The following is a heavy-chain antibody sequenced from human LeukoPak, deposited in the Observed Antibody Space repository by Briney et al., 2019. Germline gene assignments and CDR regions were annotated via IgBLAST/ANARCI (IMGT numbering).Heavy chain of an antibody. D-gene: IGHD5-12*01. J-gene: IGHJ4*02. CDR2: ISSSSSYI. CDR1: GFTFSSYS. CDR3: ARELAKRDPIDY. V-gene: IGHV3-21*01. Sequence: GGSLRLSCAASGFTFSSYSMNWVRQAPGKGLEWVSSISSSSSYIHYADSVKGRFTISRDNAKNSLYLQMNSLRAEDTAVYYCARELAKRDPIDYWGQGTLVTVSS.